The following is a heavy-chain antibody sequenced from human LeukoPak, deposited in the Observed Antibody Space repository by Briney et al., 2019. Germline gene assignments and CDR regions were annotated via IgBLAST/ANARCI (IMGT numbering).Heavy chain of an antibody. V-gene: IGHV1-18*01. CDR1: GYTFTSYG. D-gene: IGHD3-3*01. CDR3: ARRSARGDFWSGYNNWFDP. Sequence: ASVKVSCKAYGYTFTSYGISWLRQAPGQGLEWMGWISAYNGNTNYAQKLQGRVTMTTDTSTSTAYMELRSLRSDDTAVYYCARRSARGDFWSGYNNWFDPWGQGTLVTVSS. J-gene: IGHJ5*02. CDR2: ISAYNGNT.